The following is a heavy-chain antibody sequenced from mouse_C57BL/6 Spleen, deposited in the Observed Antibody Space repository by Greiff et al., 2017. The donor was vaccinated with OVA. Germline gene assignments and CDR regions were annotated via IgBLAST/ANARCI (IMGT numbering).Heavy chain of an antibody. CDR2: IYPGDGDT. Sequence: VQLQESGPELVKPGASVKISCKASGYAFSSSWMNWVKQRPGKGLEWIGRIYPGDGDTNYNGKFKGKATLTADKSSSTAYMQLSSLTAEDSAVYFCAREGVYGHWYFDVCGTGTTVTVSS. J-gene: IGHJ1*03. V-gene: IGHV1-82*01. CDR1: GYAFSSSW. D-gene: IGHD2-10*02. CDR3: AREGVYGHWYFDV.